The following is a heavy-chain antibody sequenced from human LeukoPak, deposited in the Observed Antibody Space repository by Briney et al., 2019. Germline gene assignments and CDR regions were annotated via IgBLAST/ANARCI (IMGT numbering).Heavy chain of an antibody. CDR1: GFTFSSYA. V-gene: IGHV3-30*04. Sequence: GGSLRLSCAASGFTFSSYAMHWVRQAPGKGLEWVAVISYDGSNKYYADSVKGRFTISRDNSKNTLYLQMNSLRAEDTAVYYCARDSSLIRGVTTYYFDYWGQGTLVTVSS. D-gene: IGHD3-10*01. CDR3: ARDSSLIRGVTTYYFDY. CDR2: ISYDGSNK. J-gene: IGHJ4*02.